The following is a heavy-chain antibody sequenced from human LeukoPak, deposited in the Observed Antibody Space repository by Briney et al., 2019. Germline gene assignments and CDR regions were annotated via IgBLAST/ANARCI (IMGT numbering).Heavy chain of an antibody. J-gene: IGHJ3*02. CDR1: GGTFSSYA. D-gene: IGHD2-21*01. V-gene: IGHV1-69*04. CDR3: ATRVYSGGERAAFDI. Sequence: GASVKVSCKASGGTFSSYAISWVRQAPGQGLEWMGRIIPILGIANYAQKFQGRVTITADKSTSTAYMELSSLRSEDTALYYCATRVYSGGERAAFDIWGQGTMVTVSS. CDR2: IIPILGIA.